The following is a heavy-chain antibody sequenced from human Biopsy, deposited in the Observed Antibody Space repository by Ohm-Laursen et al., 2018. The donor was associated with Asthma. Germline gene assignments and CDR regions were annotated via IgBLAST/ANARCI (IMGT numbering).Heavy chain of an antibody. J-gene: IGHJ6*02. Sequence: SLRLSCAASGFTLSDYYISWIRQAPGKGLEWVSYISSSGNTSTIYYADSVKGRFTISRDNAKNSLYLQMNSLRDEDTAVYYCARPDPGTTPGMDVWGQGTTVTVSS. CDR3: ARPDPGTTPGMDV. V-gene: IGHV3-11*04. CDR2: ISSSGNTSTI. D-gene: IGHD1-7*01. CDR1: GFTLSDYY.